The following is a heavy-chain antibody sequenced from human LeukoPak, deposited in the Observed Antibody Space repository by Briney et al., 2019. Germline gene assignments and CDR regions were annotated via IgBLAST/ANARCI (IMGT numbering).Heavy chain of an antibody. CDR3: ARGQSVAATTGYWFDP. D-gene: IGHD2-15*01. V-gene: IGHV3-30*03. CDR1: GFTFSNYA. CDR2: VAYDGSIA. J-gene: IGHJ5*02. Sequence: PGGSLRLSCAASGFTFSNYAMHWVRQAPGKGLDWVAVVAYDGSIAYYADSVRGRFTISRDDSKNTLYLQMNSLRTEDTAVYYCARGQSVAATTGYWFDPWGQGTLVTVSS.